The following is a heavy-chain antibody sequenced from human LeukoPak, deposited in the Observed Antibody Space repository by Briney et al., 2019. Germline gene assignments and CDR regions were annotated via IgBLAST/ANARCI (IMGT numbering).Heavy chain of an antibody. J-gene: IGHJ4*02. D-gene: IGHD3-9*01. Sequence: SETLSLTCTVSGGSISSYYWSWIRQPPGKGLEWIGYIYYSGSTNYNPSLKSRVTISVDTSKNQFSLKLSSVTAADTAVYYCARGRLRYFDWSPTFDYWGQGTLVTVSS. V-gene: IGHV4-59*01. CDR3: ARGRLRYFDWSPTFDY. CDR2: IYYSGST. CDR1: GGSISSYY.